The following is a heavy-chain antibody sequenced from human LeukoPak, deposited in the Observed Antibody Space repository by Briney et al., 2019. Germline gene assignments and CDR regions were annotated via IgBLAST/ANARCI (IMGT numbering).Heavy chain of an antibody. CDR1: GYSISSGYY. CDR3: AGGQQLAGY. V-gene: IGHV4-38-2*02. CDR2: IYYSGST. Sequence: SETLSLTCTVSGYSISSGYYWGWIRQPPGKGLEWIGSIYYSGSTYYNPSLKSRVTISVDTSKNQFSLKLSSVTAADTAVYYCAGGQQLAGYWGQGTLVTVSS. J-gene: IGHJ4*02. D-gene: IGHD6-13*01.